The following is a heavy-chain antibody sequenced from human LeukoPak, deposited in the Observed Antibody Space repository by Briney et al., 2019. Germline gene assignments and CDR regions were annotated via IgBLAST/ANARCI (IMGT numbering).Heavy chain of an antibody. CDR3: ARDFPPPSYYYDSSGYLHHDY. CDR1: GYTFTSYG. J-gene: IGHJ4*02. Sequence: ASVKVSCKASGYTFTSYGISWVRQAPGQGLEWMGWISAYNGNTNYAQKLQGRVTMTTDTSTSTAYMELRSLRSDDTAVYYCARDFPPPSYYYDSSGYLHHDYWGQGTLVTVSS. CDR2: ISAYNGNT. V-gene: IGHV1-18*01. D-gene: IGHD3-22*01.